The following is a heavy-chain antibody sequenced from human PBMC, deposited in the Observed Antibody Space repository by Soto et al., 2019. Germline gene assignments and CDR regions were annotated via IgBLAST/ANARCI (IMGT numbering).Heavy chain of an antibody. CDR1: GYSFTSYW. Sequence: GESLKISCKGSGYSFTSYWIGWVRQMPGKGLEWMGIIYPGDSDTRYSPSFQGQVTISADKSISTAYLQWSSLKASDTAMYYCARNKGVTTLGSYYYYYLDVWGKGTTVTVSS. CDR2: IYPGDSDT. J-gene: IGHJ6*03. D-gene: IGHD4-4*01. CDR3: ARNKGVTTLGSYYYYYLDV. V-gene: IGHV5-51*01.